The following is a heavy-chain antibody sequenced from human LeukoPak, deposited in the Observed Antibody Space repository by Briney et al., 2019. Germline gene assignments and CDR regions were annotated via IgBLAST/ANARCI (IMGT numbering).Heavy chain of an antibody. J-gene: IGHJ6*03. V-gene: IGHV1-69*05. Sequence: SVKVSCKASGGTFSSYAISWVRQAPGQRLEWMGGIIPIFGTANYAQKFQGRVTITTDESTSTAYMELSSLRSEDTAVYYCARGSVALNYYYYYMDVWGKGTTVTVSS. CDR1: GGTFSSYA. D-gene: IGHD3-10*01. CDR2: IIPIFGTA. CDR3: ARGSVALNYYYYYMDV.